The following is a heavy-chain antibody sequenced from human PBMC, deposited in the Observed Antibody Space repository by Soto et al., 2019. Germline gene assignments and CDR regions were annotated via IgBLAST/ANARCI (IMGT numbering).Heavy chain of an antibody. D-gene: IGHD4-17*01. CDR1: GFTFSDYS. V-gene: IGHV3-48*01. CDR2: ISSSSSTI. J-gene: IGHJ6*03. CDR3: ARALGNGDYPWYYYYYMDV. Sequence: PGGSLRLSCAASGFTFSDYSMNWVRQAPGKGLEWVSYISSSSSTIYYADSVKGRFTISRDNAKNSLYLQMNSLRAEDTAVYYCARALGNGDYPWYYYYYMDVWGKGTTVTAP.